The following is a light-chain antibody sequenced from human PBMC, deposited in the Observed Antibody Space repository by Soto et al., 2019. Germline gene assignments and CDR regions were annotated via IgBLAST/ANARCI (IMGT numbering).Light chain of an antibody. Sequence: QSALTQPRSVSGSPGQSVTISCTGTSSGVGGYDYVSWFQHHPGKVPKLMIYDVTKRPSGVPDRFSASKSGNTASLTISGLQAEDEADYYCCSYGGYFWVFGGGTKLTVL. J-gene: IGLJ3*02. CDR3: CSYGGYFWV. CDR1: SSGVGGYDY. V-gene: IGLV2-11*01. CDR2: DVT.